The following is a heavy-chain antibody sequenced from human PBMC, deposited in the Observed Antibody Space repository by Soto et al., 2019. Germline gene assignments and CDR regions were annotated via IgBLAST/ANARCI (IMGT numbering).Heavy chain of an antibody. V-gene: IGHV1-18*01. J-gene: IGHJ6*02. CDR3: ARERWLWFVELLRYGKGMDV. CDR1: GYTFTSYG. Sequence: ASVKVSCKASGYTFTSYGISWVRQAPGQGIEWMGWISAYNGNTNYAQKLQGRVTMTTDTSTSTAYMELRSLRSDDTAVYYCARERWLWFVELLRYGKGMDVWGQGTTVTVSS. CDR2: ISAYNGNT. D-gene: IGHD3-10*01.